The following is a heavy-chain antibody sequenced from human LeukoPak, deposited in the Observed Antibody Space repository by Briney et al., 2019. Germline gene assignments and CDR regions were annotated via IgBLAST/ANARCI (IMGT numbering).Heavy chain of an antibody. J-gene: IGHJ1*01. V-gene: IGHV3-30-3*01. Sequence: GALRLSCAASGFTFSSYAMHWVRQAPGKGLEWVAVISYDGSNKYYADSVKGRFTISRDNSKNTLYLQMNSLRAEDTAVYYCARDQYSSSFEYFQHWGQGTLVTVSS. CDR3: ARDQYSSSFEYFQH. CDR1: GFTFSSYA. D-gene: IGHD6-13*01. CDR2: ISYDGSNK.